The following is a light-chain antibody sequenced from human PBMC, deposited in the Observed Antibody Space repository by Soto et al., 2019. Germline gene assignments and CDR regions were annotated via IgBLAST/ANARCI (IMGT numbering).Light chain of an antibody. CDR3: SSYIRRSTYV. CDR2: DVN. J-gene: IGLJ1*01. V-gene: IGLV2-14*01. Sequence: QSALTQSASVSGSPGQSITISCTGTISDIGAYNYVSWYQQHPGKAPKLLIFDVNARPSGVSNRFSGSKSGNTASLTISGLQTEDEADYYCSSYIRRSTYVFGSGTKVTVL. CDR1: ISDIGAYNY.